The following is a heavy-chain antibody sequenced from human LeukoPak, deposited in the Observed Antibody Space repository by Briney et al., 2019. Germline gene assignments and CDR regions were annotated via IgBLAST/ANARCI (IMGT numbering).Heavy chain of an antibody. CDR2: ISYSGNSV. Sequence: GGSLRLSCAASGFIFNSYEMNWVRQAPGKGLEWVSFISYSGNSVYYADSVKGRFTISRDNAKNLLYLQMSSLRAEDTAVYYCAGDNIENGDLDYLDSWGQGTLVTVSS. V-gene: IGHV3-48*03. CDR3: AGDNIENGDLDYLDS. D-gene: IGHD4-17*01. J-gene: IGHJ4*02. CDR1: GFIFNSYE.